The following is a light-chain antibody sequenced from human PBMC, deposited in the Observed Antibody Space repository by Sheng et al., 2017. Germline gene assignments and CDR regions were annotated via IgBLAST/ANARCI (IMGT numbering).Light chain of an antibody. V-gene: IGKV1-6*01. CDR1: QDIRAD. CDR3: LQDDTYPLT. Sequence: AIQMTQSPSSLSASVGDRVTITCRASQDIRADLGWYQQKPGKAPKLLIFSASTLHTGVPSRFGGSGFGTHFTLTISSLQPEDFATYYGLQDDTYPLTFGGGTKVEIK. J-gene: IGKJ4*01. CDR2: SAS.